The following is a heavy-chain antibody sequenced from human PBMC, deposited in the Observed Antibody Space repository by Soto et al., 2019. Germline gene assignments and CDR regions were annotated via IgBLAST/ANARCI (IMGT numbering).Heavy chain of an antibody. CDR2: MYNTGIT. CDR1: GGSISRYY. V-gene: IGHV4-59*01. J-gene: IGHJ6*02. D-gene: IGHD2-21*02. CDR3: ARDLWGYCGADCYPLDV. Sequence: SETLSLTCTVSGGSISRYYRSWLRQPPGKGLAWIGYMYNTGITIYSPSLKRRVTISVDTSKNQSSLKLNSVTAADTAVYYCARDLWGYCGADCYPLDVWGQGTMVTVS.